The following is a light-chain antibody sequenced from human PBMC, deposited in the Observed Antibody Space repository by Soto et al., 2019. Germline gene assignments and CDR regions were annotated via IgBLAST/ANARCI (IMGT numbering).Light chain of an antibody. J-gene: IGLJ1*01. CDR1: SRDVGGYNY. Sequence: SVVTAPPPASGSPAQSDTISCSGHSRDVGGYNYVSWYQQHPGKAPKLMIYEVSKRPSGVPDRFSGSKSGNTASLTVSGLQAEDEADYYCSSYAGSNREVFGTGTKVTVL. CDR2: EVS. CDR3: SSYAGSNREV. V-gene: IGLV2-8*01.